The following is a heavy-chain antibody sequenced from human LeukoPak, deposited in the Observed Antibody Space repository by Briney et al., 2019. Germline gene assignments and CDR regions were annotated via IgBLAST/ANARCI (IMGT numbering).Heavy chain of an antibody. CDR2: INPNSGGT. J-gene: IGHJ4*02. D-gene: IGHD6-13*01. CDR1: GYTFTGYY. Sequence: ASVKVSCKASGYTFTGYYMHWVRQAPGQGLEWMGRINPNSGGTNYAQKFQGRVIMTRDTSISTAYMELSRLRSDDTAVYYCARAKSVVAAAGKTYNYWGQGTLVTVSS. V-gene: IGHV1-2*06. CDR3: ARAKSVVAAAGKTYNY.